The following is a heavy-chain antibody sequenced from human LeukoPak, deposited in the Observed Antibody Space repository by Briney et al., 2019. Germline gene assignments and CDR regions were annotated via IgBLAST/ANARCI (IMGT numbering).Heavy chain of an antibody. CDR1: GGSVSTSSYC. CDR2: VCYSGST. D-gene: IGHD3-22*01. Sequence: SETLSLTCTVSGGSVSTSSYCRGWIRQPPGKGLEWIGSVCYSGSTYYSPSLKSRVTISVDMSKTQFSLKLSSVTAADTAVYYCARAGQYDSSGYYWYYFDYWGQGTLVTVSS. J-gene: IGHJ4*02. V-gene: IGHV4-39*07. CDR3: ARAGQYDSSGYYWYYFDY.